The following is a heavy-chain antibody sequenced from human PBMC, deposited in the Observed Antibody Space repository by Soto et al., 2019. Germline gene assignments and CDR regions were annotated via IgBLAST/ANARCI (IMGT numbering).Heavy chain of an antibody. V-gene: IGHV4-59*08. J-gene: IGHJ6*03. CDR1: GGSISSYY. D-gene: IGHD6-19*01. Sequence: QVQLQESGPGLVKPSETLSLTCTVSGGSISSYYWSWIRQPPGKGLEWIGYIYYSGSTNYNPSLKSRFTISVHTSKNQFSLKLSSVTAADTAVYYCARTKGQWLVGYYYYYMDVWGNATTVTVSS. CDR2: IYYSGST. CDR3: ARTKGQWLVGYYYYYMDV.